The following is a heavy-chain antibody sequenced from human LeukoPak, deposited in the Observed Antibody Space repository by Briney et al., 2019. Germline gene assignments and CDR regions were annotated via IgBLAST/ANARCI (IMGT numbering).Heavy chain of an antibody. CDR1: GFTFSSSG. CDR3: AKDYGDLAYCLDY. D-gene: IGHD4-17*01. Sequence: PGGSLRLSCAASGFTFSSSGMHWVRQAPGKGLEWVSIISYDGSNKYYADSVKGRFTISRDDSKNTLYLQMNSLRAEDTAVYYCAKDYGDLAYCLDYWGQGALVTVSS. J-gene: IGHJ4*02. CDR2: ISYDGSNK. V-gene: IGHV3-30*18.